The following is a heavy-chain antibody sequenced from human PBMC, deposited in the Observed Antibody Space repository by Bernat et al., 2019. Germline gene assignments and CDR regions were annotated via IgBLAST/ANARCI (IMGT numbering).Heavy chain of an antibody. CDR1: GYTFTGYY. V-gene: IGHV1-24*01. CDR2: FDPEDGET. J-gene: IGHJ5*02. D-gene: IGHD3-10*01. Sequence: QVQLVQSGAEVKKPGASVKVSCKASGYTFTGYYMHWVRQAPGKGLEWMGGFDPEDGETIYAQKFQGRVTMTEDTSTDTAYMELSSLRSEDTAVYYCATGGYYYGSGKRGWFDPWGQGTLVTVSS. CDR3: ATGGYYYGSGKRGWFDP.